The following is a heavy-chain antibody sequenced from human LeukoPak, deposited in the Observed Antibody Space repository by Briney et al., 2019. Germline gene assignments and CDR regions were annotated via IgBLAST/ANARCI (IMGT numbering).Heavy chain of an antibody. CDR2: TSYDGNT. V-gene: IGHV1-18*04. Sequence: ASVKVSCKASGYTFSNYGISWVRQAPGLGLEWMGWTSYDGNTNYAQKFQDRVTMTTDTSTTTAYMELRSLESDDTAVYYCARHSGSGWQALGYWGQGTLVTVSS. D-gene: IGHD6-19*01. CDR3: ARHSGSGWQALGY. CDR1: GYTFSNYG. J-gene: IGHJ4*02.